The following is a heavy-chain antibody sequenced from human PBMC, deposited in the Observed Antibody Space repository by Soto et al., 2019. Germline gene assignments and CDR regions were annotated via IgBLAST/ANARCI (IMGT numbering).Heavy chain of an antibody. CDR3: TKTKGRLAPPTNDF. CDR1: GFTFSNAW. J-gene: IGHJ4*02. V-gene: IGHV3-15*01. CDR2: IKSDAYGGAI. Sequence: EVQLVESGGGLVKPGGSLRLSCAGSGFTFSNAWMSWVRRAPGKGLEWVGRIKSDAYGGAIDYAAPVKGRFTISRDDSKNTLSLPMNNLRAEDTAVYSCTKTKGRLAPPTNDFWGQGTPVIVSS. D-gene: IGHD2-8*01.